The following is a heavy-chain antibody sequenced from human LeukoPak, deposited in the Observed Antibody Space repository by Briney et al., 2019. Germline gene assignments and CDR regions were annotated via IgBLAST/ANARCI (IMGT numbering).Heavy chain of an antibody. Sequence: GRSLRLSCAASGFTFSSYAMHWVRQAPGKGLEWVAVISYDGSNKYYADSVKGRFTVSRDNSKNTLYLQMNSLRAEDTAVYYCARDLDNYYGSGSYFDYWGQETLVTVSS. V-gene: IGHV3-30-3*01. D-gene: IGHD3-10*01. CDR1: GFTFSSYA. J-gene: IGHJ4*02. CDR2: ISYDGSNK. CDR3: ARDLDNYYGSGSYFDY.